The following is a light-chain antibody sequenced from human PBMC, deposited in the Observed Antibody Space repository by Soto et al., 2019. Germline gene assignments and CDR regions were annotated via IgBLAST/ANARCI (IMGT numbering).Light chain of an antibody. V-gene: IGLV2-11*01. J-gene: IGLJ1*01. CDR1: SSDVGDYNS. Sequence: HSVLTEPRSVSGSPGHSVTVSCIGTSSDVGDYNSVSWYQQHPGKSPKLMIYDVSKRPSGVPDRFSGSKSGNTASLTISGLQAEDEADYYCCSYVGGYSYVFGIGTKVTVL. CDR2: DVS. CDR3: CSYVGGYSYV.